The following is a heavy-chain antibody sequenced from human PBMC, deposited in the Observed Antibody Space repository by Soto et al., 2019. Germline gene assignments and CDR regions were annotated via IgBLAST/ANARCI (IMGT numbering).Heavy chain of an antibody. V-gene: IGHV3-30*18. CDR3: AKSPGAAAYPLYYFDY. J-gene: IGHJ4*02. D-gene: IGHD2-2*01. Sequence: QVQLVESGGGVVQPGRSLRLSCAASGFTFSSYGMHWVRQAPGKGLEWVAVISYDGSNKYYADSVKGRFTISRDNSKNTLYLQMNSLRAEDTAVYYCAKSPGAAAYPLYYFDYWGQGTLVTVSS. CDR2: ISYDGSNK. CDR1: GFTFSSYG.